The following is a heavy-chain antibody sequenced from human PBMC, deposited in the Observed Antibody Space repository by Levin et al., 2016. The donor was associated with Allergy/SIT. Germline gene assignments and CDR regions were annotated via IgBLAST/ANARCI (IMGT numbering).Heavy chain of an antibody. CDR2: VRSNSDGGAT. CDR1: GGSITNYY. D-gene: IGHD7-27*01. J-gene: IGHJ4*02. CDR3: AELGIGY. Sequence: ETLSLTCSVSGGSITNYYWSWVRQTPGRGLEWVGRVRSNSDGGATEYAAPVTGGFTISRDDSKNTVYLQMTSLKTEDTGVYYCAELGIGYWGQGTQVTVSS. V-gene: IGHV3-15*01.